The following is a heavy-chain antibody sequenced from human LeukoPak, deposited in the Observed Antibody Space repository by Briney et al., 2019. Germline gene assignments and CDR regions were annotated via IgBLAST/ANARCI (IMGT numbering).Heavy chain of an antibody. CDR1: GGSISSGGYS. J-gene: IGHJ5*02. CDR2: IYHSGST. Sequence: PSQTLSLTCAVSGGSISSGGYSWSWIRQPPGKGLEWIGYIYHSGSTYYNQSLKSRVTISVDRSKNQFSLKLSSVTAADTAVYYCASMVRGVTLDPWGQGTLVTVSS. CDR3: ASMVRGVTLDP. D-gene: IGHD3-10*01. V-gene: IGHV4-30-2*01.